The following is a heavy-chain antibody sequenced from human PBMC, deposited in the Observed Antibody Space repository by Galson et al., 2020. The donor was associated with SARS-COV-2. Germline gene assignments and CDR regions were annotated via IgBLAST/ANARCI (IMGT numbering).Heavy chain of an antibody. J-gene: IGHJ6*03. CDR2: IYYSGST. CDR1: GGSISSGGYY. CDR3: ASSGSYYYYYYMDV. Sequence: SETLSLTCTVSGGSISSGGYYWSWIRQHPGKGLEWIGYIYYSGSTFYNPSLKSRLTTSVDTSKNQFSLRLSSVTAADTAVYFCASSGSYYYYYYMDVWGKGTTVTVSS. V-gene: IGHV4-31*03. D-gene: IGHD5-12*01.